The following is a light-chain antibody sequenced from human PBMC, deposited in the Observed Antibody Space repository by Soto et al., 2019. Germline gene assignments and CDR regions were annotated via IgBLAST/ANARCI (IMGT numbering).Light chain of an antibody. J-gene: IGKJ1*01. CDR1: QSVRSSY. Sequence: EIVLTQSPGTLSLSPGERATLSCRASQSVRSSYLAWYQQKLGQAPRLLIYGVSNMATGIPDRFSGSGSGTDFTLTISSLESEDFAVYYCQKYSTSPRTFGQGTKVEIK. CDR2: GVS. V-gene: IGKV3-20*01. CDR3: QKYSTSPRT.